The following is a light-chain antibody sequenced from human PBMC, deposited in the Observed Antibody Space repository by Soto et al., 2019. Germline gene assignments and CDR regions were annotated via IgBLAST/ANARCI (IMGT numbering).Light chain of an antibody. CDR1: SSNIGSNN. Sequence: HSVLTQPPSASGAPGQRVTISCSGSSSNIGSNNVNWYQHLPGTAPKLLIYSNNQRPSGVPDRFSGSLLGGKAALTLSGAQPEDEAEYYCLLSYNGPYVFGTGTKVTVL. V-gene: IGLV1-44*01. J-gene: IGLJ1*01. CDR3: LLSYNGPYV. CDR2: SNN.